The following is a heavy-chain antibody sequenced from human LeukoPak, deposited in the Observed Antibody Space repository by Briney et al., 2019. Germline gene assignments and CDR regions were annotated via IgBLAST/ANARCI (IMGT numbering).Heavy chain of an antibody. D-gene: IGHD3-3*02. CDR2: ISYDGTNK. V-gene: IGHV3-30*03. J-gene: IGHJ4*02. Sequence: GGSLRLSCAASEFTFSKYGMHWVRQAPGKGLEWVGVISYDGTNKYYADAVKGRFTISRDNSKNTLLLQINSLRVEDTAVYYCVREIIRLGQDDYFDYWGQGTLVTVSS. CDR1: EFTFSKYG. CDR3: VREIIRLGQDDYFDY.